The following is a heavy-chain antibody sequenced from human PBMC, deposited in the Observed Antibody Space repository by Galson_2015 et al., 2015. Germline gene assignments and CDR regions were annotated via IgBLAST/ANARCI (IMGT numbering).Heavy chain of an antibody. CDR2: ISGSGIST. CDR1: GFTFSSYA. D-gene: IGHD3-10*01. CDR3: ARDGVGGQGWFDP. J-gene: IGHJ5*02. V-gene: IGHV3-23*01. Sequence: SLRLSCAASGFTFSSYAMSWVRQAPGKGLEWVSAISGSGISTYYADSVQGRFTISRDNARNSLYLQMNSLRAEDTAVYHCARDGVGGQGWFDPWGQGTLVTVSS.